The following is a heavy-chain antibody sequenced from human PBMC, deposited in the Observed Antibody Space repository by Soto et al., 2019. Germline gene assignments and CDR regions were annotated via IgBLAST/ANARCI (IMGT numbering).Heavy chain of an antibody. V-gene: IGHV1-3*01. CDR2: INAGNGNT. J-gene: IGHJ5*02. Sequence: GASVKVSCQASGYTFTSYAMHLLLQAPGQRLEWMGWINAGNGNTKYSQKFQGRVTITRDTSASTAYMELSSLRSEDTAVYYCARGVSSRDTAMVPGVDPWGQGTLVTVSS. CDR3: ARGVSSRDTAMVPGVDP. CDR1: GYTFTSYA. D-gene: IGHD5-18*01.